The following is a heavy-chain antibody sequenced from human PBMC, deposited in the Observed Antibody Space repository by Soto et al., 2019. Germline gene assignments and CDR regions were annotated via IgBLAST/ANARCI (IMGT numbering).Heavy chain of an antibody. V-gene: IGHV1-3*01. CDR3: ARDRPGVAARSTFDY. CDR2: INAGNGNT. CDR1: GYTFTSYA. Sequence: ASVKVSCKASGYTFTSYAMHWVRQAPGQRLEWMGWINAGNGNTKYSQKFQGRVTITRDTSASTAYMELSSLRSEDTAVYYRARDRPGVAARSTFDYWGQGTLVTVSS. J-gene: IGHJ4*02. D-gene: IGHD6-6*01.